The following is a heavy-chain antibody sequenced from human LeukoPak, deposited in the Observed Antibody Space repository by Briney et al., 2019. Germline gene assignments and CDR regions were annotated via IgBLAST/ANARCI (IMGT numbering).Heavy chain of an antibody. CDR1: GGSISSSSYY. V-gene: IGHV4-39*01. CDR2: IYYSGST. J-gene: IGHJ4*02. D-gene: IGHD2-15*01. CDR3: ARHRGDCSGGSCYSYPFY. Sequence: SETLSLTCTVSGGSISSSSYYWGWIRQPPGKGLEWIGSIYYSGSTYYNPSLKSRVTISVDTSKNQFSLKLSYVTAADTAVYYWARHRGDCSGGSCYSYPFYWGQGTLVTVSS.